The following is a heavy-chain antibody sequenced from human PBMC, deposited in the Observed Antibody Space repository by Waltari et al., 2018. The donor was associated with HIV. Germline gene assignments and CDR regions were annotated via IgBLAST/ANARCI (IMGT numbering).Heavy chain of an antibody. CDR2: KSYDGSNK. CDR3: ARTRTSVFDY. J-gene: IGHJ4*02. D-gene: IGHD1-1*01. CDR1: GFTFSSYA. V-gene: IGHV3-30*01. Sequence: QVQLVESGGGVVQPGRSLRLSCAASGFTFSSYALHWVRQAPGKGLGWVAVKSYDGSNKYYADSVKGRFTISRDNSKNTLYLQMNSLRAEDTAVYYCARTRTSVFDYWGQGTLVTVSS.